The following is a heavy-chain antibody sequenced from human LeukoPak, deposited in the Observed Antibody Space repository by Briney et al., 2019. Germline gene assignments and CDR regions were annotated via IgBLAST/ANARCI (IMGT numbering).Heavy chain of an antibody. J-gene: IGHJ4*02. Sequence: ASVKVSCKASGYTFTSYGISWVRQAPGQGLEWMGWISAYNGNTNYAQKLQGRVTMTTDTSTSTAYMELRSLRSDDTAVYYCARGRMQQLAPEYYFDYWGQGTLVTVSS. CDR1: GYTFTSYG. CDR2: ISAYNGNT. CDR3: ARGRMQQLAPEYYFDY. V-gene: IGHV1-18*01. D-gene: IGHD6-13*01.